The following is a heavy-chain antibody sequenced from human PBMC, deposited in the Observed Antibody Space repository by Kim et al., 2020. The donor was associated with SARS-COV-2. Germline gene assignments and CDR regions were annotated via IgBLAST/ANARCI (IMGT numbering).Heavy chain of an antibody. CDR1: GGSISSSSYY. CDR3: ARDRGSRGYSYRGRPDLRYWFDP. D-gene: IGHD5-18*01. CDR2: IYYSGST. J-gene: IGHJ5*02. V-gene: IGHV4-39*07. Sequence: SETLSLTCTVSGGSISSSSYYWGWIRQPPGKGLEWIGSIYYSGSTYYNPSLKSRVTISVDTSKNQFSLKRSSVTAADTAVYYCARDRGSRGYSYRGRPDLRYWFDPWGQGTLVTVSS.